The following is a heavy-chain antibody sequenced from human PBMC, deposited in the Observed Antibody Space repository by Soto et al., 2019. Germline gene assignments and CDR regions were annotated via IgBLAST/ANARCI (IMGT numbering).Heavy chain of an antibody. CDR1: GYTFTSYG. J-gene: IGHJ4*02. CDR2: ISAYNGNT. Sequence: QVQLVQSGAEVKKPGASVKVSCKASGYTFTSYGISWVRQAPGQGLEWMGWISAYNGNTNYAQKLKGRVTMSTDTSTSTAYMELRSLRSDDTAVYYCARVVITFGGVIVPDYWGQGTLVTVSS. V-gene: IGHV1-18*01. CDR3: ARVVITFGGVIVPDY. D-gene: IGHD3-16*02.